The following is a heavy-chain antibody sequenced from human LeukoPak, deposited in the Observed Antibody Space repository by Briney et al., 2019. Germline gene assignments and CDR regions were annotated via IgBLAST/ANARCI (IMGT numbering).Heavy chain of an antibody. CDR2: IYYSGST. J-gene: IGHJ4*02. CDR3: ARGGSYYAYLSYFDY. V-gene: IGHV4-39*07. Sequence: SETLSLTCTVSGGSISSSSYYWGWIRQPPGKGLEWIGNIYYSGSTYYNPSLKSRVTISVDTSKNQFSLKLSSVTAADTAVYYCARGGSYYAYLSYFDYWGQGTLVTVSS. D-gene: IGHD3-16*01. CDR1: GGSISSSSYY.